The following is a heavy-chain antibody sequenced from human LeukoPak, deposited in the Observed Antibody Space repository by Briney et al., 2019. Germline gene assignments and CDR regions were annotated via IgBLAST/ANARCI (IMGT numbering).Heavy chain of an antibody. CDR1: DFTFDFYW. D-gene: IGHD2-2*01. Sequence: PGGSLRLSCVASDFTFDFYWMTWVRQAPGKGLEWLANILPDGSQKYYVDSVKGRFTISRDNPKNSLYLQINNLRAEDTAVYYCGRLAHNAWYAIDFWGQGTLVTVSP. J-gene: IGHJ4*02. CDR2: ILPDGSQK. CDR3: GRLAHNAWYAIDF. V-gene: IGHV3-7*01.